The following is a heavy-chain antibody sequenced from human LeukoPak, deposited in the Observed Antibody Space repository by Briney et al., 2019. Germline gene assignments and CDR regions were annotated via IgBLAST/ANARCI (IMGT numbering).Heavy chain of an antibody. D-gene: IGHD3-9*01. CDR3: AKDRGSITIFYHYYFDY. V-gene: IGHV3-30*18. CDR1: GFTFSSYG. J-gene: IGHJ4*02. Sequence: PGGSLRLSCAASGFTFSSYGMHWVRQAPGKVLEWVAVISYDGSNKYYADSVKGRFTISRDNSKNTLYLQMNSLRAEDTAVYYCAKDRGSITIFYHYYFDYWGQGTLVTVSS. CDR2: ISYDGSNK.